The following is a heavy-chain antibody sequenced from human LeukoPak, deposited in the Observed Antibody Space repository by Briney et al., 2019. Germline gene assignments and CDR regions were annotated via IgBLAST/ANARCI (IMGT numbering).Heavy chain of an antibody. CDR2: IYYSGST. V-gene: IGHV4-59*01. CDR1: GGSISSYY. J-gene: IGHJ4*02. D-gene: IGHD6-19*01. CDR3: ARDSSGWGRFDY. Sequence: SETLSLTCTVSGGSISSYYWSWVRQPPGKGLEWIGYIYYSGSTNYNPSLKSRVTISVDTSKNQFSLKLSSVPAADTAVYYCARDSSGWGRFDYWGQGTLVTVSS.